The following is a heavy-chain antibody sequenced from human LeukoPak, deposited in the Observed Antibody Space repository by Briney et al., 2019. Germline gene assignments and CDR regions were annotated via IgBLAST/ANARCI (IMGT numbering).Heavy chain of an antibody. CDR2: IKQDGSEK. D-gene: IGHD2-2*03. V-gene: IGHV3-7*01. CDR1: GFTFSSYW. J-gene: IGHJ5*02. Sequence: PGRSLRLSCAASGFTFSSYWMSWVRQAPGKGLEWVANIKQDGSEKYYVDSVKGRFTISRDNAKNSLYLQMNSLRAEDTAVYYCARAIGYCSSTSCYNWFDPWGQGTLVTVSS. CDR3: ARAIGYCSSTSCYNWFDP.